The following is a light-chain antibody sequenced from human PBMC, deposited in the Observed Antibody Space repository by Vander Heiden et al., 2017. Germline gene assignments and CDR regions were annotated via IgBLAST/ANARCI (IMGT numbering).Light chain of an antibody. CDR1: QRLLHSNGYNY. CDR3: MQALQTPFT. CDR2: LGS. Sequence: IVMTLSALSLPVTPGEPASISCRSSQRLLHSNGYNYLDWYLQKPGQSTQLLIYLGSKRASGVPDRFSGSGSGTDFTLKISRVEAEDVGVYYCMQALQTPFTFGPGTKVDIK. V-gene: IGKV2-28*01. J-gene: IGKJ3*01.